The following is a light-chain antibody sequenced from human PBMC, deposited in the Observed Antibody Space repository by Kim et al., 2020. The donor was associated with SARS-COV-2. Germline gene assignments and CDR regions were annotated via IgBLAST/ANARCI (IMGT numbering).Light chain of an antibody. V-gene: IGKV3-15*01. CDR2: GAS. J-gene: IGKJ2*03. CDR3: QQYNNWPPVS. CDR1: QSVSSN. Sequence: VSPGERAPLSCSASQSVSSNLAWYQQKPGQAPRLLIYGASTRATGIPARFSGSGSGTEFTLTISSLQSEDFAVYYCQQYNNWPPVSFGQGTKLEI.